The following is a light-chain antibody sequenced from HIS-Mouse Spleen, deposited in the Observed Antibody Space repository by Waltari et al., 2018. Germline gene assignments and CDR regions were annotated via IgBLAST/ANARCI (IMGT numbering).Light chain of an antibody. CDR3: CSYAGSSIPYV. J-gene: IGLJ1*01. CDR1: SSDVGSYNL. CDR2: EGS. Sequence: QSALTQPASVSGSPGQSITISCTGTSSDVGSYNLVSWYQQHPGKAPNLMIYEGSKRPSGVSNRVAGSKSGNTASLTISGLQAEDEADYYCCSYAGSSIPYVFGTGTKVTVL. V-gene: IGLV2-23*01.